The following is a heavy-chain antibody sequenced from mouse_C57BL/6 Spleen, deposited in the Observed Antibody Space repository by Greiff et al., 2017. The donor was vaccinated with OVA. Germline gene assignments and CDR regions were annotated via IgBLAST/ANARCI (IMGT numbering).Heavy chain of an antibody. Sequence: EVKLVESGGGLVQPGGSLKLSCAASGFTFSDYYMYWVRQTPEKRLEWVAYISNGGGSTYYPDTVKGRFTISRDNAKNTLYLQMSRLKSEDTAMYYCARQSAYGYFDYWGQGTTLTVSS. CDR1: GFTFSDYY. CDR3: ARQSAYGYFDY. CDR2: ISNGGGST. V-gene: IGHV5-12*01. D-gene: IGHD1-1*02. J-gene: IGHJ2*01.